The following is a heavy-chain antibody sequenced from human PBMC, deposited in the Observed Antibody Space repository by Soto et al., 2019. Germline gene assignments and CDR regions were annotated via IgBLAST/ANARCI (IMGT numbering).Heavy chain of an antibody. D-gene: IGHD6-19*01. V-gene: IGHV3-48*03. Sequence: GGSLRLSCAASGFTFSSYEMNWVRQAPGKGLEWVSYISSSGSTIYYADSVKGRFTISRDNAKNSLYLQMNSLRAEDTAVYYCARVRYSSGWYGYWGQGTLVTVSS. CDR1: GFTFSSYE. J-gene: IGHJ4*02. CDR3: ARVRYSSGWYGY. CDR2: ISSSGSTI.